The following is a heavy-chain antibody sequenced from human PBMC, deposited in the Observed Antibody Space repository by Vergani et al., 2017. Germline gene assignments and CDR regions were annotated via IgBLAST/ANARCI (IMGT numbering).Heavy chain of an antibody. CDR2: ISYDGSNK. Sequence: QVQLVESGGGVVQPGRSLRLSCAASGFTFSSYGMHWVRQAPGKGLEWVAVISYDGSNKYYADSVKGRFTISRVNSKNTLYLQMNSLRAEDTDVYYCAKVEVVRGMDVWGQGP. D-gene: IGHD4-23*01. V-gene: IGHV3-30*18. J-gene: IGHJ6*02. CDR1: GFTFSSYG. CDR3: AKVEVVRGMDV.